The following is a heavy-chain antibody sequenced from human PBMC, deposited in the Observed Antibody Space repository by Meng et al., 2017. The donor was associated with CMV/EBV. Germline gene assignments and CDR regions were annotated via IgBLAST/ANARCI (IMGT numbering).Heavy chain of an antibody. J-gene: IGHJ4*02. CDR1: IRRSSYY. CDR2: IYYSGST. V-gene: IGHV4-39*07. D-gene: IGHD3-22*01. CDR3: ARDMYYYDSSGYYYGFDY. Sequence: IRRSSYYWGWIRQPPGKGLEWIGSIYYSGSTYYNPSLKSRVTISVDTSKNQFSLKLSSVTAADTAVYYCARDMYYYDSSGYYYGFDYWGQGTLVTVSS.